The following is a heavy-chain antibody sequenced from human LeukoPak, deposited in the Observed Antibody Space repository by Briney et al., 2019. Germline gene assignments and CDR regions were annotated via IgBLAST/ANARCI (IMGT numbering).Heavy chain of an antibody. J-gene: IGHJ6*02. CDR2: IYHSGST. D-gene: IGHD6-6*01. V-gene: IGHV4-4*02. CDR3: ARSPARRPYYYYGMDV. CDR1: GGSISSSNW. Sequence: PSETLSLTCAVSGGSISSSNWWSWVRQPPGKGLEWIGEIYHSGSTNYNPSLKSRVTISIDKSKNQFSLKLSSVTAAVTAVYYCARSPARRPYYYYGMDVWGQGTTVTVSS.